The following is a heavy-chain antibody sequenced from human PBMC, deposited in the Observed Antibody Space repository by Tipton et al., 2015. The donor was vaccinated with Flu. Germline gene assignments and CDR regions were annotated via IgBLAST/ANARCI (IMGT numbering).Heavy chain of an antibody. V-gene: IGHV4-59*01. D-gene: IGHD4-17*01. CDR3: ARVRSVTTLDY. Sequence: TLSLTCSVSGDSIGSRYYWGWIRQPPGKGLEWIGYIYYSGSTNYNPSLESRVTISVDTSKSQFSLSLASVTAADTAVYFCARVRSVTTLDYWGQGTLVTVSP. J-gene: IGHJ4*02. CDR1: GDSIGSRYY. CDR2: IYYSGST.